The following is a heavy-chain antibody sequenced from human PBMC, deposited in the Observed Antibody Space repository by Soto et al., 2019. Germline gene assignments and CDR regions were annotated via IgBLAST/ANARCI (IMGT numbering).Heavy chain of an antibody. CDR2: IIPIFGTA. Sequence: QVQLVQSGAEVKKPGSSVKVSCKASGGTFSSYAISWVRQAPGQGLEWMGGIIPIFGTANYAQKFQGRVTITEDKSTSTAYMELSSLRSEDTAVYYCARGPREAAVYYYYGMEVWGQGPTVTVSS. D-gene: IGHD6-13*01. V-gene: IGHV1-69*06. CDR3: ARGPREAAVYYYYGMEV. CDR1: GGTFSSYA. J-gene: IGHJ6*02.